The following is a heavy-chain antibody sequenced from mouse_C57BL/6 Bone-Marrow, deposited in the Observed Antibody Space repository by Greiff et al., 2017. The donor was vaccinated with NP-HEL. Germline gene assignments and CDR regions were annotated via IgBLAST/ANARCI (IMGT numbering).Heavy chain of an antibody. V-gene: IGHV1-81*01. D-gene: IGHD1-1*01. CDR1: GYTFTSYG. CDR3: ARRSYYGTPFAY. J-gene: IGHJ3*01. CDR2: IYPRSGNT. Sequence: VQLQQSGAELARPGASVKLSCKASGYTFTSYGISWVKQRPGQGLEWIGEIYPRSGNTYYNEKFKGKATLTADKSSSTAYMELRSLTSEDSAVYFCARRSYYGTPFAYWGQGTLVTVSA.